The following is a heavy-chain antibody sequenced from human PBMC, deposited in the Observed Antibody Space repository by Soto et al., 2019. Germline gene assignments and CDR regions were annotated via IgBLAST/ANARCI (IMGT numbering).Heavy chain of an antibody. V-gene: IGHV4-4*07. CDR2: IYVSGTT. J-gene: IGHJ5*02. CDR3: VRDGSKTLREWFDP. Sequence: LEWMGRIYVSGTTDYNPSLRGRIAMSVDIVKKTFSLRLTSVTTADTGVYYCVRDGSKTLREWFDPWGQGLKVTVAS.